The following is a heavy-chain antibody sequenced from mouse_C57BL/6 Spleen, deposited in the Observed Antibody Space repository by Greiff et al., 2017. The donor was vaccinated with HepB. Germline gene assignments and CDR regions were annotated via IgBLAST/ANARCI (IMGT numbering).Heavy chain of an antibody. V-gene: IGHV14-3*01. J-gene: IGHJ4*01. CDR1: GFNFKNTY. CDR3: ARDSSGYGAMDY. D-gene: IGHD3-2*02. Sequence: EVQLQQSVAELVRPGASVKLSCTASGFNFKNTYMHWVKQRPEQGLEWIGRIDPANGNTKYAPKFQGKATITADTSSDTAYLQLSSLTSEDTAIYYYARDSSGYGAMDYWGQGTSVTVSS. CDR2: IDPANGNT.